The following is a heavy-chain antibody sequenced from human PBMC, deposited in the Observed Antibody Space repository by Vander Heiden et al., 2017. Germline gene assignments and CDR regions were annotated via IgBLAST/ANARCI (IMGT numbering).Heavy chain of an antibody. D-gene: IGHD6-13*01. Sequence: EVQLVESGGGLVKPGGSLRLSCAASGFTFSSYSMNWVRQAPGKGLEGVSSISSSSSYIYYADAGKGRFTISRDNAKNSLYLQMNRMRAEDTAVYYFASVPAAAGTGPFDYWGQGTLVTVSS. V-gene: IGHV3-21*01. J-gene: IGHJ4*02. CDR2: ISSSSSYI. CDR3: ASVPAAAGTGPFDY. CDR1: GFTFSSYS.